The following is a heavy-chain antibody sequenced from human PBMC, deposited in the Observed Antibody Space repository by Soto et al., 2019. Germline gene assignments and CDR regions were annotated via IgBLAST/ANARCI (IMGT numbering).Heavy chain of an antibody. D-gene: IGHD3-3*01. CDR1: GDSISSGTNF. J-gene: IGHJ6*02. Sequence: PSETLSLTCTVSGDSISSGTNFWRWIRQPPGKGLEWMGFIHHSGTTFYNPSLKSRVMISGDTSENQISLKMTSLTAADTAVYYCAKDRALKYYDFWSGYNYYYYGMDVWGQGTTVTVSS. V-gene: IGHV4-30-4*01. CDR2: IHHSGTT. CDR3: AKDRALKYYDFWSGYNYYYYGMDV.